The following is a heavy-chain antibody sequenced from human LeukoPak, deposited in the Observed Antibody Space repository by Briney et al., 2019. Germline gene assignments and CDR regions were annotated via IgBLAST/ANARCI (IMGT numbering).Heavy chain of an antibody. CDR3: AKGISTSWRSFNY. CDR1: GFTFSSYA. J-gene: IGHJ4*02. V-gene: IGHV3-23*01. Sequence: GGPLRLSCAASGFTFSSYAMSWVRQAPGKGLEWVSGISDSGGATYYADSVRGRFTISRDNSKNTLYLEMNSLRAEDTAVYFCAKGISTSWRSFNYWGQGALVTVSS. CDR2: ISDSGGAT. D-gene: IGHD6-13*01.